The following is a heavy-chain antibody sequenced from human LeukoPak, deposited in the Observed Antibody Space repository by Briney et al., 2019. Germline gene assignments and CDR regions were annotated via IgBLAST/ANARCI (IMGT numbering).Heavy chain of an antibody. CDR1: GGSISSGSYY. V-gene: IGHV4-61*02. CDR2: IYTSGST. D-gene: IGHD1-26*01. CDR3: ARDLSHGARMAGAFDI. Sequence: PSETLSLTCTVSGGSISSGSYYWSWIRQPAGKGLEWIGRIYTSGSTNYNPSLKSRVTISVDTSKNQFSLKLSSVTAADTAVYYCARDLSHGARMAGAFDIWGQGTMVTVSS. J-gene: IGHJ3*02.